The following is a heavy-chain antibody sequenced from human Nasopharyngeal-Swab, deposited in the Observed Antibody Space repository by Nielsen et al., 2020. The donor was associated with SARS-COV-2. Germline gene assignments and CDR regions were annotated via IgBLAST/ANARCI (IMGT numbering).Heavy chain of an antibody. V-gene: IGHV3-7*01. CDR3: ARDPDATLTESGFDF. Sequence: GGSLRLSCAASGFSFSTYWMSWVRQAPGKGLEWVANIKEVGSEKNYVESVRGRFTISRDNAKNSLYLQMSSLRAEDTAVYYCARDPDATLTESGFDFWGQGTLVTVSS. J-gene: IGHJ4*02. D-gene: IGHD4-11*01. CDR1: GFSFSTYW. CDR2: IKEVGSEK.